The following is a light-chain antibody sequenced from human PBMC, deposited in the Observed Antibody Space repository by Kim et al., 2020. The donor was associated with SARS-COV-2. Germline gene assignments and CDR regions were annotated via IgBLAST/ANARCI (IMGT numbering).Light chain of an antibody. J-gene: IGKJ4*01. CDR2: GAS. CDR3: QHRDV. CDR1: QSVSSNY. Sequence: EIVLTQSPGTLSLSPGERATLSCRASQSVSSNYLAWYQQKPGQAPRLLIYGASSRATGIPDRFSGSGSGTDFTLTISRLEPEDFAVYYCQHRDVFGGGTKVDIK. V-gene: IGKV3-20*01.